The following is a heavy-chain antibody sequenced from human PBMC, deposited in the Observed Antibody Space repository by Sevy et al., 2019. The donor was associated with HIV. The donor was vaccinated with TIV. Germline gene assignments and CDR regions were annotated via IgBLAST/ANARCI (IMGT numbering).Heavy chain of an antibody. CDR1: GFTFSDHY. D-gene: IGHD6-13*01. Sequence: GGSLRLSCAASGFTFSDHYMEWVRQAPGKGLEWVGRTRNKADSYTTEYAASVKGRFTISRDDSTNSLYLQINSLRTEDTAVYYCATRAGIAAAGRVFDYWGQGSLVTVSS. V-gene: IGHV3-72*01. CDR2: TRNKADSYTT. CDR3: ATRAGIAAAGRVFDY. J-gene: IGHJ4*02.